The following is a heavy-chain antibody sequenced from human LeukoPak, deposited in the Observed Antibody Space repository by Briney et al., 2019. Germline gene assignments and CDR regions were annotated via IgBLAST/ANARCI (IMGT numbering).Heavy chain of an antibody. J-gene: IGHJ5*02. CDR1: GFTLSSYA. D-gene: IGHD6-13*01. CDR2: ISGSGGST. V-gene: IGHV3-23*01. CDR3: AKDLAAAAGNWFDP. Sequence: GGSLRLSCAASGFTLSSYAMSWVRQTPGKGLEWVSAISGSGGSTYYADSVKGRFTISRDNSKNTLYLQMNNLRAEDTAVYYCAKDLAAAAGNWFDPWGQGTLVTVSS.